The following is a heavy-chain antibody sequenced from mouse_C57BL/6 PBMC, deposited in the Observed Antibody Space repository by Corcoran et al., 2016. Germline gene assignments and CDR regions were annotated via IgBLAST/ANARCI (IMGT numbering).Heavy chain of an antibody. D-gene: IGHD2-3*01. CDR2: ISYDGSN. V-gene: IGHV3-6*01. J-gene: IGHJ3*01. CDR1: GYSITSGYY. CDR3: ARDQDDGYYVLFAY. Sequence: DVQLQESGPGLVKPSQSLSLTCSVTGYSITSGYYWNWIRQFPGNKLEWMGYISYDGSNNYNPSLKNRISITRDTSKNQFFLKLNSVTTEDTATYYCARDQDDGYYVLFAYWGQGTLVTVSA.